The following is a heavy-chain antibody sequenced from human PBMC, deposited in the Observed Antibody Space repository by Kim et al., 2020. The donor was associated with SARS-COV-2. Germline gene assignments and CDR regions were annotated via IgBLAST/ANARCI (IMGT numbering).Heavy chain of an antibody. Sequence: NYNPSLPSRVIISLDTSRNQFSLKLTSATAADTAVYFCARHLDASSYFDRWGQGTLVTVSS. J-gene: IGHJ4*02. V-gene: IGHV4-59*08. D-gene: IGHD3-9*01. CDR3: ARHLDASSYFDR.